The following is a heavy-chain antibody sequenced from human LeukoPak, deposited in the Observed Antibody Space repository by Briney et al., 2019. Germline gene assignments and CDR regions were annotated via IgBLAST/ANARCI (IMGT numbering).Heavy chain of an antibody. Sequence: GASVKVSCKASGYTFTGYYMHWVRQAPGQGLEWMGWINPNSGGTNYAQKFQGRVTMTRDTSISTAYMELSRLRSDDTAVYYCARPSVPAAMDAFDIWGQGTMVTVSS. D-gene: IGHD2-2*01. CDR2: INPNSGGT. CDR3: ARPSVPAAMDAFDI. J-gene: IGHJ3*02. CDR1: GYTFTGYY. V-gene: IGHV1-2*02.